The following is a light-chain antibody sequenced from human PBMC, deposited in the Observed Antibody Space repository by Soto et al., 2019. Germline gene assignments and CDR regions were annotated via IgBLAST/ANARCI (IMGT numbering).Light chain of an antibody. CDR1: QSVSSY. J-gene: IGKJ1*01. CDR2: DAS. Sequence: EIVLTQSPATLSLSPGARATLSCGASQSVSSYLAGYQQKPGQAPRLLINDASNRATGIPARFSGSGSGAEFTLTISSLQPDDFATYYCQQYNTYSRTFGQGTKVDI. V-gene: IGKV3-11*01. CDR3: QQYNTYSRT.